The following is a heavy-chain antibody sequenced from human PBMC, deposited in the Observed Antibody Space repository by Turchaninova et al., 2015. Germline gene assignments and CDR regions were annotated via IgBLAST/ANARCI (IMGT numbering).Heavy chain of an antibody. Sequence: QVQLQESGPGLVKPSETLSLTCAVSGYSISIGYYWAWIRQPPGKGLGLMRSSYHSGSTFYNPSLRRRIPWPRATSKNQFSRKLGSVTAADTAVFYWARQGYGYGTAFDYGGQGTLVTVSS. CDR2: SYHSGST. J-gene: IGHJ4*02. CDR3: ARQGYGYGTAFDY. CDR1: GYSISIGYY. D-gene: IGHD5-18*01. V-gene: IGHV4-38-2*01.